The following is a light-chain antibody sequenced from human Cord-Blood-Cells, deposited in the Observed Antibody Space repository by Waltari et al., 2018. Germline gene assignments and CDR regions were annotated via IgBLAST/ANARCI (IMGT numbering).Light chain of an antibody. CDR2: DVS. Sequence: QSALTQPASVSGSPGQSITISCTGTSSDVGGYNYVSWYQQHPGKAPKLMIYDVSNRPSGVANLCSGSKSGNTASRTISGLQAEDEADYYCSSYTSSSTLVVFGGGTKLTVL. CDR3: SSYTSSSTLVV. CDR1: SSDVGGYNY. V-gene: IGLV2-14*01. J-gene: IGLJ2*01.